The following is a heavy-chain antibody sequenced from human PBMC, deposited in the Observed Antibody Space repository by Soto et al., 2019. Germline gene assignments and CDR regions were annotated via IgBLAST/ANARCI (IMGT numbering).Heavy chain of an antibody. J-gene: IGHJ6*02. CDR1: GYTFTSYG. CDR3: ARGDPYGGPAAILSNYYYYGMDV. CDR2: ISAYNGNT. D-gene: IGHD2-2*01. V-gene: IGHV1-18*01. Sequence: GASVKVSCKASGYTFTSYGISWVRQAPGQGLEWMGWISAYNGNTNYAQKLQGRVTMTTDTSTSTAYMELRSLRSDDTAVYYCARGDPYGGPAAILSNYYYYGMDVWGQGTTVTVSS.